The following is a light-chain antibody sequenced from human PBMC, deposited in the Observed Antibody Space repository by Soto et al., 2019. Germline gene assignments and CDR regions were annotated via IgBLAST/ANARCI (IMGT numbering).Light chain of an antibody. CDR3: QQYGSSPIT. J-gene: IGKJ5*01. CDR2: GSS. Sequence: EIVLTHSPGTLSLSPGEIATLSFMASQSVIISYLAFYQQKPGHAPRLLIYGSSIMATFIPYMFIFILSLTYFTLTXSXLEPEDFAVYYSQQYGSSPITFGQGTRLEIK. V-gene: IGKV3-20*01. CDR1: QSVIISY.